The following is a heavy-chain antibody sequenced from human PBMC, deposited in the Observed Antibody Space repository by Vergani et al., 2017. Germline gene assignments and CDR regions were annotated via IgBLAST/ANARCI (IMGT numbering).Heavy chain of an antibody. Sequence: QVQLVESGGGVVQPGESLSLSCAASGFLFSTYGMHWVRQAPGKGLEWVAFLRYDGSNEYYGDAVNGRFIISRDNSKNMLSLEMHSLRPVDTAVYYCANSYCSSLSCYAFYGMEVWGQGTTVTVSS. J-gene: IGHJ6*02. V-gene: IGHV3-30*02. CDR3: ANSYCSSLSCYAFYGMEV. D-gene: IGHD2-2*01. CDR2: LRYDGSNE. CDR1: GFLFSTYG.